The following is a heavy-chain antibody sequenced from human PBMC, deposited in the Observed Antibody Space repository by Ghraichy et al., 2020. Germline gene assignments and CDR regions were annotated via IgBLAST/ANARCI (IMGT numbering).Heavy chain of an antibody. CDR3: AREHTGYSSGGGMDV. J-gene: IGHJ6*02. V-gene: IGHV3-21*01. CDR1: GFTFSSYS. D-gene: IGHD6-19*01. CDR2: ISSSSSYI. Sequence: GGSLRLSCAASGFTFSSYSMNWVRQAPGKGLEWVSSISSSSSYIYYADSVKGRFTISRDNAKNSLYLQMNSLRAEDTAVYYCAREHTGYSSGGGMDVWGQGTTVTVSS.